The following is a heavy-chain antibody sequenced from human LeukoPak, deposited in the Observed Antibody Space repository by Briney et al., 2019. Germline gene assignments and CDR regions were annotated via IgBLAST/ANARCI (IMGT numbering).Heavy chain of an antibody. CDR1: GFTFGDYA. CDR2: ISGSSSII. CDR3: ARSNYQAPIDY. Sequence: GGSLRLSCTASGFTFGDYAMSWFRQAPGKGLEWVSYISGSSSIIYYADSVKGRFTISRDNAKNSLYLQMNSLRAEDTAVYYCARSNYQAPIDYWGQGTLVTVSS. J-gene: IGHJ4*02. V-gene: IGHV3-48*01. D-gene: IGHD3-10*01.